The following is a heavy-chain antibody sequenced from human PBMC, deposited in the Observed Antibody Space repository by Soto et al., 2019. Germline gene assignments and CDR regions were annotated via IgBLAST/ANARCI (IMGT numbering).Heavy chain of an antibody. CDR2: ILSDGSKK. CDR3: TRGDLYSRSGSHPPYFDY. Sequence: QVQLVESGGDVVQPGRSLRLSCTASGFTFNRYAIHWVRQAPAKGLEWVAVILSDGSKKYYADSVKGRFTLSRDNSKNALYVQMNSLRIDDTAVYYCTRGDLYSRSGSHPPYFDYWCQGTLVTVSS. CDR1: GFTFNRYA. J-gene: IGHJ4*02. V-gene: IGHV3-30-3*01. D-gene: IGHD3-3*01.